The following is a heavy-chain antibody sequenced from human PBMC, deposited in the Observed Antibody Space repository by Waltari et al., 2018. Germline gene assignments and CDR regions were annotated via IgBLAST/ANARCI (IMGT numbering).Heavy chain of an antibody. CDR3: AREGREWLANKGYFDL. CDR2: IKPNSGGT. Sequence: QVQLVQSGAEVKKPGASVTVSCKASGYTFTGYYMHWVRPAPGQGLEWMGWIKPNSGGTNYAQKFQGWVTMTRDTSISTAYMELSRLRSDDTAVYYCAREGREWLANKGYFDLWGRGTLVTVSS. J-gene: IGHJ2*01. CDR1: GYTFTGYY. D-gene: IGHD6-19*01. V-gene: IGHV1-2*04.